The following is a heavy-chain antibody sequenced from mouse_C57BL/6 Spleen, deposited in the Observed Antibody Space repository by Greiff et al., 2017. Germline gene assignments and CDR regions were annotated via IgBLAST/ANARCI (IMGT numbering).Heavy chain of an antibody. Sequence: VQLQQSGPVLVKPGASVKMSCKASGYTFTDYYMNWVKQSHGKSLEWIGVINPYNGGTSYNQKFKGKATLTVDKSSSTAYMELNSLTSEDSSVYYWANYYGRDAMDYWGQGTSVTVSA. V-gene: IGHV1-19*01. D-gene: IGHD1-1*01. CDR3: ANYYGRDAMDY. CDR1: GYTFTDYY. J-gene: IGHJ4*01. CDR2: INPYNGGT.